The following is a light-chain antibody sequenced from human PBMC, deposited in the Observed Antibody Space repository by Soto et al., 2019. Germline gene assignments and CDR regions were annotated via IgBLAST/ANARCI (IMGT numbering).Light chain of an antibody. V-gene: IGKV3-11*01. CDR2: DAS. CDR1: QSVSSY. J-gene: IGKJ1*01. Sequence: EIVLTQSPATLSLSPGERATLSCRASQSVSSYLAWYQQKPGQAPRLLIYDASNRATGIPARFSGSGSGTDFTLTISSLEPEDFAVYYCQQRGWTFGQGTKV. CDR3: QQRGWT.